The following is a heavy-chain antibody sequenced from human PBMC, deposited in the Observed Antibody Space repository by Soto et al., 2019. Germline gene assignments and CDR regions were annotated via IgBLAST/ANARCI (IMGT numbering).Heavy chain of an antibody. J-gene: IGHJ5*02. CDR3: ARGITMIVGSFWFDP. CDR1: GGSISSYY. D-gene: IGHD3-22*01. CDR2: IYYSGST. Sequence: PSATLSLTCTVSGGSISSYYWSWIRQPPGKGLEWIGYIYYSGSTNYNPSLKSRVTISVDTSKNQFSLKLSSVTAADTAVYYCARGITMIVGSFWFDPWGQGTLVTVSS. V-gene: IGHV4-59*01.